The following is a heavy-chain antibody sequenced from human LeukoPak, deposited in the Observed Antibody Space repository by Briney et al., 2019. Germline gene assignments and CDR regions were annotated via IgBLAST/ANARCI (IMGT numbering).Heavy chain of an antibody. CDR1: GFTFSRSS. D-gene: IGHD6-6*01. CDR3: AREGPTEYSSSQDY. V-gene: IGHV3-48*01. J-gene: IGHJ4*02. Sequence: GGSLRLSCAASGFTFSRSSVNWVRQAPGKGLEWVSYISDSSSTIYYADSVKGRFTISRDNAKNSLYLQMNSLRAEDTAVYYCAREGPTEYSSSQDYWGQGTLVTVSS. CDR2: ISDSSSTI.